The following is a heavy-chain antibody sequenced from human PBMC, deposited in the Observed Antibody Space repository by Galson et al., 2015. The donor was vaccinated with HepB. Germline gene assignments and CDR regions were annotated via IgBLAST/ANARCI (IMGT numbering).Heavy chain of an antibody. V-gene: IGHV3-30-3*01. CDR1: GFTFSSYA. J-gene: IGHJ3*02. CDR3: ARTLGESSDAFDI. CDR2: ISYDGSNK. Sequence: SLRLSCAASGFTFSSYAMHWVRQAPGKGLEWVAVISYDGSNKYYADSVKGRFTISRDNSKNTLYLQMNSLRAEDTAVYYCARTLGESSDAFDIWGQGTMVTVSS. D-gene: IGHD3-10*01.